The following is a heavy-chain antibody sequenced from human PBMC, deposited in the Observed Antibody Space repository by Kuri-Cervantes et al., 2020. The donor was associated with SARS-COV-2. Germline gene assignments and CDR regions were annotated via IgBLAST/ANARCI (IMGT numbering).Heavy chain of an antibody. CDR3: ARVQDYYSNSQFDY. J-gene: IGHJ4*02. D-gene: IGHD4-11*01. CDR1: GFTFSSYW. CDR2: IKQDGSEK. V-gene: IGHV3-7*05. Sequence: GGSLRLSCAASGFTFSSYWMSWVRQAPGKGLEWVANIKQDGSEKYYVDSVKGRFTISRDNAKNSLYLQMNGLRAEDTAVYYCARVQDYYSNSQFDYWGQGTLVTVSS.